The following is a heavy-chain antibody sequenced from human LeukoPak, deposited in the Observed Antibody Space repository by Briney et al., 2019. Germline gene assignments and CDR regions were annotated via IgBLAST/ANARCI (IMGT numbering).Heavy chain of an antibody. D-gene: IGHD4-23*01. V-gene: IGHV4-59*08. CDR3: ASHPTVVTARDAFDI. J-gene: IGHJ3*02. CDR2: ISYIGST. Sequence: PSETLSLTCTVSGGSISGYYWSWIRQPPGKKLEWIGYISYIGSTNYNPSLKSRVTISLDTSKNQFSLKLTSVTAADTAVYYCASHPTVVTARDAFDIWGQGTMVTVSS. CDR1: GGSISGYY.